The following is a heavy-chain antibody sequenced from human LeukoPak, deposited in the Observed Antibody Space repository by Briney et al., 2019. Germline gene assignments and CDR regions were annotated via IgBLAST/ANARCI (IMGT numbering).Heavy chain of an antibody. D-gene: IGHD4-17*01. CDR2: ISYSGANS. Sequence: GGSLRLSCAASGFTFSGSAMSWVRQAPGEGLEWVSLISYSGANSYYTDSVRGRFTISRDNSKDTLFLQMNSLRAEDTAIYYCARDRNGNYGRWGFDYWGQGTLVTVSS. CDR3: ARDRNGNYGRWGFDY. J-gene: IGHJ4*02. V-gene: IGHV3-23*01. CDR1: GFTFSGSA.